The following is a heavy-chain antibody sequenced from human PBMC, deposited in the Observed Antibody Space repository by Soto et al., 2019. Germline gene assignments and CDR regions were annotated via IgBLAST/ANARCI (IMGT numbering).Heavy chain of an antibody. V-gene: IGHV1-3*01. CDR2: INAGSGNT. J-gene: IGHJ6*02. D-gene: IGHD6-19*01. Sequence: QVQLVQSGAEVKKPGASVKVSCKASGYTFTSYAMHWVRQAPGQRLEWMGWINAGSGNTKYSQKFQGRVTITRDTSASTAYMEMSSLRSEDTAVYYCARGQWPLSRYGMDVWGQGTTVTVSS. CDR3: ARGQWPLSRYGMDV. CDR1: GYTFTSYA.